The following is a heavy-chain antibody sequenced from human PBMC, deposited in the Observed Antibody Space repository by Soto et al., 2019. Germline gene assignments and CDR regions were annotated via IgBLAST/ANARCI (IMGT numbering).Heavy chain of an antibody. CDR1: GYTFTTYY. V-gene: IGHV1-46*01. CDR2: ISTNGGRT. J-gene: IGHJ4*02. CDR3: ATRDPGHY. Sequence: QVQLVQSGAEVKKPGASVKVSCKASGYTFTTYYMHWVRQAPGQGLEWMGIISTNGGRTSYEQKSQGRVTMTRDTSTSTDYMELSSLRSEHTAVYYCATRDPGHYWGQGTLVTVSS.